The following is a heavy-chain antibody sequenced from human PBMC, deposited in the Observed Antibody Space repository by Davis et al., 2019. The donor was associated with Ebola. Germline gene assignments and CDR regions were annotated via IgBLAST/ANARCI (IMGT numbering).Heavy chain of an antibody. V-gene: IGHV3-48*01. CDR1: GFSFSNYG. D-gene: IGHD6-6*01. CDR3: VREYSSSSGRVFDI. Sequence: PGGSLRLSCAASGFSFSNYGMHWVRQAPGKGLEWVSFIGSGTSTIYYADSVRGRFTIFRDNAKNTLYVEMNSLRAEDTSVYYCVREYSSSSGRVFDIWGQGTEVTVSS. J-gene: IGHJ3*02. CDR2: IGSGTSTI.